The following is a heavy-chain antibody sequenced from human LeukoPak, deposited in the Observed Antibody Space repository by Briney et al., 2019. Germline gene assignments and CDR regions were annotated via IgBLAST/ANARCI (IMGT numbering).Heavy chain of an antibody. V-gene: IGHV3-30*02. Sequence: PGGSLRLSCAASGFTFNSYGMHWVRQAPGKGLEWVAFLRNEENNKYYADSVKGRFTISRDNSKNTQYLQMISLRAEDTAMYYCARNPGWELLLGYFDCWGQGTLVTVSS. CDR3: ARNPGWELLLGYFDC. CDR2: LRNEENNK. D-gene: IGHD1-26*01. CDR1: GFTFNSYG. J-gene: IGHJ4*02.